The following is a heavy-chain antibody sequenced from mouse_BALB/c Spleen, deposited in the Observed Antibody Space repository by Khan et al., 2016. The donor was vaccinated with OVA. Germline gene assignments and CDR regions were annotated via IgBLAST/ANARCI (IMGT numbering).Heavy chain of an antibody. D-gene: IGHD2-14*01. V-gene: IGHV2-2*01. CDR3: ARNSYMYDFTY. Sequence: QVQLKESGPGLVLPSQSLSITCTVSGFSLTTYGIHWVRQSPGKGLEWLGVIWRDGTTDFNAAFISRMSISKDNSKSQVFFKVNSLQPDDTAMYYCARNSYMYDFTYWGQGTLVTVSA. J-gene: IGHJ3*01. CDR2: IWRDGTT. CDR1: GFSLTTYG.